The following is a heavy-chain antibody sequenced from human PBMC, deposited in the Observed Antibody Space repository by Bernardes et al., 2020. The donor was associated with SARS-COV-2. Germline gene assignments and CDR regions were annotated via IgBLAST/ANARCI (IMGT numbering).Heavy chain of an antibody. D-gene: IGHD3-22*01. Sequence: SVKGRFTVSRDNSKNTLSLQMSSLRTEDTAVYYCARGSGYATIEDYWGQGTLVTVSS. V-gene: IGHV3-30*15. J-gene: IGHJ4*02. CDR3: ARGSGYATIEDY.